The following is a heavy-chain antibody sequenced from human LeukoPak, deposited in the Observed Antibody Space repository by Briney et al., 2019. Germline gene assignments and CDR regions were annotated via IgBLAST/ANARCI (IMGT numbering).Heavy chain of an antibody. CDR3: ASEGYLHNWFDP. Sequence: ASVKVSCKASGYTFTSYYMHWVRQAPGQGLEWMGIISPSGGSTSYAQKFQGRVTMTRDMSTSTVYMELSSLRSEDTAVYYCASEGYLHNWFDPWGQGTLVTVSS. J-gene: IGHJ5*02. CDR2: ISPSGGST. V-gene: IGHV1-46*01. CDR1: GYTFTSYY. D-gene: IGHD1-26*01.